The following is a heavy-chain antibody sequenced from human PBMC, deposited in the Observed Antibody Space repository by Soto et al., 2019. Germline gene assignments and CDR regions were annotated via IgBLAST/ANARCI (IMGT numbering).Heavy chain of an antibody. CDR3: AKALWLYCGGECIDAFHV. CDR1: GLTFNSYA. J-gene: IGHJ3*01. D-gene: IGHD2-21*01. V-gene: IGHV3-23*01. Sequence: EVQLLESGGGLVQHGGSLRLSCAASGLTFNSYAMTWDRQAPGRGLEWVSGVDGSGFTSYHADSGNGRFGISRDNSKNTLYLQMNSLRAEDTAVYYCAKALWLYCGGECIDAFHVRGQGAMGNGSS. CDR2: VDGSGFTS.